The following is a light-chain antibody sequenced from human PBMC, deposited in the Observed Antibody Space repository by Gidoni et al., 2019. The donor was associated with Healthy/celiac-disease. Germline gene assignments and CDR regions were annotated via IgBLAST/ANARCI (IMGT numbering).Light chain of an antibody. CDR3: MQALQTSIT. V-gene: IGKV2-28*01. J-gene: IGKJ5*01. Sequence: DIVMTQSPLSLPVTPGAPASISCRSSQSLLHSNGYNYLDWYLQKPGQPPQLLIYLGSNRASGVPDRFSGSGSGTDFTLKISRVEAEDVGVYYCMQALQTSITFGQGTRLEIK. CDR2: LGS. CDR1: QSLLHSNGYNY.